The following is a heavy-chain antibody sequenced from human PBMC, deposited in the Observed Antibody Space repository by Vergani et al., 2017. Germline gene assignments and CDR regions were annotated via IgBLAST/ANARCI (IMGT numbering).Heavy chain of an antibody. D-gene: IGHD3-10*01. V-gene: IGHV3-30*01. Sequence: QVQLVESGGGVVQPGRSLRLSCAASGFTFSSYAMHWVRQAPGKGLEWVAVISYDGSNKYYADSVKGRFTISRDNSKNTLYLQMNSLRAEDTAVYYCAREGVRINDAFDIWGQGTMVTVSS. J-gene: IGHJ3*02. CDR3: AREGVRINDAFDI. CDR1: GFTFSSYA. CDR2: ISYDGSNK.